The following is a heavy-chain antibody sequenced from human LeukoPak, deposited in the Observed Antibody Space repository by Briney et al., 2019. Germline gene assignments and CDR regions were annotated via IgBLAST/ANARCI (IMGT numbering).Heavy chain of an antibody. CDR2: IYSGGST. Sequence: GGSLSLSCGASGFTLSSNYMSWVRQAPGKGLEWVSIIYSGGSTYYADSVKGRFTIPRHNSKNPLYLQMNSLRAEDTAVYYCAREVGGSAFDIWGQGTMVTVSS. CDR3: AREVGGSAFDI. V-gene: IGHV3-53*04. CDR1: GFTLSSNY. D-gene: IGHD3-16*01. J-gene: IGHJ3*02.